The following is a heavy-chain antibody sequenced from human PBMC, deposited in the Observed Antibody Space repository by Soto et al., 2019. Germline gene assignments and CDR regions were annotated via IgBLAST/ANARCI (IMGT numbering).Heavy chain of an antibody. CDR2: MNPNSGNT. V-gene: IGHV1-8*01. CDR1: GYTFTSYD. CDR3: ARGLADGSGSYRDVNYHYYSMDV. J-gene: IGHJ6*03. Sequence: ASVKVSCKASGYTFTSYDINWVRQATGQGLEWMGWMNPNSGNTGYAQKFQGRVTMTRNTSISTAYMELSSLRSEDTAVYYCARGLADGSGSYRDVNYHYYSMDVWGKGTTVNLSS. D-gene: IGHD3-10*01.